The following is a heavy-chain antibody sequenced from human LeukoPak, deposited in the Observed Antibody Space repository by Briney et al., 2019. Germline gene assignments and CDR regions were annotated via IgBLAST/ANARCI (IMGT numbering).Heavy chain of an antibody. J-gene: IGHJ4*02. V-gene: IGHV3-33*01. CDR2: IWYDGSNK. D-gene: IGHD3-22*01. CDR3: ARALPDYYDSSGYDPAVY. CDR1: GFTFSSYG. Sequence: GGSLRLSCAASGFTFSSYGMHWVRQAPGKGLEWVAVIWYDGSNKYYADSVKGRFTISRDNSKNTLYLQMNSLRAEDTAVYYCARALPDYYDSSGYDPAVYWGLGTLVTVSS.